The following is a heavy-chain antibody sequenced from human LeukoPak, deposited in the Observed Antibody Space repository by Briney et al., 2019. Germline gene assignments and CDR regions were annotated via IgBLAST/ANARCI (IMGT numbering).Heavy chain of an antibody. CDR3: ARDTVRYWIPFVY. CDR1: GFTFSSYA. Sequence: PGGSLRLSCAASGFTFSSYAMHWVRQAPGKGLEWVAVISYDGSNKKYGDSVKGRFTISRDNSKNTLDLQMNSLRAEDTAVYYCARDTVRYWIPFVYWGQGTLVTVSS. J-gene: IGHJ4*02. V-gene: IGHV3-30*04. D-gene: IGHD2-15*01. CDR2: ISYDGSNK.